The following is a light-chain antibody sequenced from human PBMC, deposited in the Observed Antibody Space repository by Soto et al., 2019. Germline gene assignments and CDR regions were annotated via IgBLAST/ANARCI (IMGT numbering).Light chain of an antibody. CDR3: QQSYSTLWT. CDR1: QSISSY. Sequence: DIQMTQSPSSLSASVGDRVTITCRASQSISSYLNWYQQKPGKAPKLLIYAASSLQSGVPSRFSGSGSGTDFTLTISSLQPEDFATYYCQQSYSTLWTFGKGTKV. V-gene: IGKV1-39*01. J-gene: IGKJ1*01. CDR2: AAS.